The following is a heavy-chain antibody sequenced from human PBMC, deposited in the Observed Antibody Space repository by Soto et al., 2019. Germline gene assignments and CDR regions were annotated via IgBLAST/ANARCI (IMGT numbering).Heavy chain of an antibody. V-gene: IGHV3-48*01. CDR3: ARYEKDFFGSGSYLDY. D-gene: IGHD3-10*01. J-gene: IGHJ4*02. Sequence: GSLRLSCAASGFTFSSYSMNWVRQAPGKGLEWLSYISFGSSAIHYADSVKGRFTISRDNAKNSLYLQMNSLRAEDTAIYFCARYEKDFFGSGSYLDYWGLGTPVTVSS. CDR2: ISFGSSAI. CDR1: GFTFSSYS.